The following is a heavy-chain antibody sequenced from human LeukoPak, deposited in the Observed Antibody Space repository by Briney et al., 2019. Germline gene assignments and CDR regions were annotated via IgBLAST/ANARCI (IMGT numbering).Heavy chain of an antibody. CDR3: ARDQEAFDY. CDR1: GYSFTCSY. J-gene: IGHJ4*02. V-gene: IGHV1-46*01. CDR2: IYPRDGST. Sequence: ASVTVSCTASGYSFTCSYIHWVRQAPGQGLEWMGMIYPRDGSTSYAQKFQGRVTVTRDTSTSTVHMELSGLRSEDTAVDYCARDQEAFDYWGQGTLVTVSS.